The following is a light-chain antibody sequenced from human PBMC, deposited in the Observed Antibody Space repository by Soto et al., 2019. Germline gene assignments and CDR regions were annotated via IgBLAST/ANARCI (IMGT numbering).Light chain of an antibody. Sequence: IVLTQSPATLSLSPGERSTLSCGASQALRSSYLAWYQQKPGLAPRLLIYATSSRATGIPARFSGSGSGTDFTLTIDSLEPEDFAVYYCQQRSNWPANFGQGTRLEIK. J-gene: IGKJ5*01. CDR3: QQRSNWPAN. CDR1: QALRSSY. CDR2: ATS. V-gene: IGKV3D-20*02.